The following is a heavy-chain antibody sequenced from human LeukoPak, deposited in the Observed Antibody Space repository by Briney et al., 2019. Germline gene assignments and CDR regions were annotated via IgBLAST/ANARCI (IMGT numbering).Heavy chain of an antibody. CDR3: AHIAGDY. CDR1: GYTFTSYG. CDR2: IIPILGIA. V-gene: IGHV1-69*04. J-gene: IGHJ4*02. D-gene: IGHD2-21*01. Sequence: SVKVSCTASGYTFTSYGISWVRQAPGQGLEWMGRIIPILGIANYAQKFQGRVTITADKSTSTAYMELSSLRSEDTAVYYCAHIAGDYWGQGTLVTVSS.